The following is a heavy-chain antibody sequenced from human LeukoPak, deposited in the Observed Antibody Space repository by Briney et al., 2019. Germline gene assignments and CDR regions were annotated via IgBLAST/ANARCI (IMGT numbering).Heavy chain of an antibody. CDR2: ISAYNGNT. Sequence: GASVKVSCKASGYTFTSYGISWVRQAPGQGLEWMGWISAYNGNTNYAQKLQGRVTMTTDTSTSTASMELRSLRSDDTAVYYCARRNSPPYNWFDPWGQGTLVTVSS. J-gene: IGHJ5*02. CDR1: GYTFTSYG. V-gene: IGHV1-18*01. D-gene: IGHD4-23*01. CDR3: ARRNSPPYNWFDP.